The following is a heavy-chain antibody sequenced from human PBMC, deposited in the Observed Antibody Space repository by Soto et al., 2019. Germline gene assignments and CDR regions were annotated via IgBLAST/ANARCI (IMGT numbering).Heavy chain of an antibody. Sequence: QVQLVQSGAEVKRPGSSVMISCKASGDTFNFYSINWVRQAPGLGLEWMGRVNPIVSMSNYAQKFQGRVTMTADKSTSTACMELSSLRSEDTAIYYCASSYGSGYRAFDYWGQGALVTVSS. V-gene: IGHV1-69*02. CDR1: GDTFNFYS. J-gene: IGHJ4*02. CDR3: ASSYGSGYRAFDY. D-gene: IGHD3-10*01. CDR2: VNPIVSMS.